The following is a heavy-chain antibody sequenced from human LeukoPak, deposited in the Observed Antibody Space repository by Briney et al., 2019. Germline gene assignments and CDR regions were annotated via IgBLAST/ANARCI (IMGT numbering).Heavy chain of an antibody. CDR3: ARAVKYYDILTGLDV. J-gene: IGHJ6*04. D-gene: IGHD3-9*01. CDR2: IIPIFGTA. V-gene: IGHV1-69*06. Sequence: ASVKVSRKASGGTFSSYAISWVRQAPGQGLEWMGGIIPIFGTANYAQKFQGRVTITADKSTSTAYMELSSLRSEDTAVYYCARAVKYYDILTGLDVWGKGTTVTVSS. CDR1: GGTFSSYA.